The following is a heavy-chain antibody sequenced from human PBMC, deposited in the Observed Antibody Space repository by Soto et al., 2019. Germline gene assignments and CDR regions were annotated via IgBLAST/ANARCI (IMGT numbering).Heavy chain of an antibody. Sequence: ASVKVSCKASGYTFTGYYMHWVRQAPGQGLEWMGWISPNSGGTNYAQNFQGRVTMTRDTSISTAYMELSRLRSDDTAVYYCARGGYYDASGHLGYFDFWGQGTLVTVS. CDR1: GYTFTGYY. D-gene: IGHD3-22*01. CDR2: ISPNSGGT. J-gene: IGHJ4*02. CDR3: ARGGYYDASGHLGYFDF. V-gene: IGHV1-2*02.